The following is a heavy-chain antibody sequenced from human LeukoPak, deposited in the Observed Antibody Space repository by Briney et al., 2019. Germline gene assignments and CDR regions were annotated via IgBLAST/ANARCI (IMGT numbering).Heavy chain of an antibody. J-gene: IGHJ4*02. Sequence: ASVKVSCKASGYTFTGYYMHWVRQAPGQGLEWMGRINPNSGGTNYARKFQGRVTMTRDTSISTAYMELSRLRSDDTAVYYCASFGVVTAHDYWGQGTLVTVSS. CDR1: GYTFTGYY. CDR3: ASFGVVTAHDY. CDR2: INPNSGGT. D-gene: IGHD3-3*01. V-gene: IGHV1-2*06.